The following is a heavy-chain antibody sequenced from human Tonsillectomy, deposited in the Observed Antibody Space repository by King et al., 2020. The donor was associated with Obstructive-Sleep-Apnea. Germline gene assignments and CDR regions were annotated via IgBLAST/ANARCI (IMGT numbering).Heavy chain of an antibody. J-gene: IGHJ5*02. V-gene: IGHV4-34*01. CDR3: ARGSGAAAVNWFDP. CDR1: GGSFSNYY. CDR2: INHSGST. D-gene: IGHD6-13*01. Sequence: VQLQQWGAGLLKPSETLSLTCAVFGGSFSNYYWSWIRQPPGKGLEWIGEINHSGSTNYNPSLKSRVTIPVDTSKNQFSLKLNSVTAADTAVYYCARGSGAAAVNWFDPWGQGILVSVSS.